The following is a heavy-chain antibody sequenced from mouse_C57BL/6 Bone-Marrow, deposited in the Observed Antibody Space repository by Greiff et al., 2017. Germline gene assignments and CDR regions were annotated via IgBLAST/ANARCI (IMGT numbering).Heavy chain of an antibody. D-gene: IGHD1-1*01. CDR2: INPYNGGT. CDR3: AREGYYYGSSFWFAY. Sequence: EVKLQQSGPVLVKPGASVKMSCKASGYTFTDYYMNWVKQSHGKSLEWIGVINPYNGGTSYNQKFKGKATLTVDKSSSTAYMELNSLTSEDSAVYYCAREGYYYGSSFWFAYWGQGTLVTVSA. V-gene: IGHV1-19*01. CDR1: GYTFTDYY. J-gene: IGHJ3*01.